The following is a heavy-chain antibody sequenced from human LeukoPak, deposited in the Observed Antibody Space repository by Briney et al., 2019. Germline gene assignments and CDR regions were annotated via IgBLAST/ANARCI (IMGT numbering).Heavy chain of an antibody. CDR2: IYYSGST. V-gene: IGHV4-39*07. Sequence: SETLSLTCTVSGGSISSSSYYWGWIRQPPGKGLEWIGSIYYSGSTYYNPSLKSRVTISVDTSKNQFSLKLTSVTAADTAVYYCARDKGLPQAFDIWGQGTMVTVSS. J-gene: IGHJ3*02. D-gene: IGHD5/OR15-5a*01. CDR1: GGSISSSSYY. CDR3: ARDKGLPQAFDI.